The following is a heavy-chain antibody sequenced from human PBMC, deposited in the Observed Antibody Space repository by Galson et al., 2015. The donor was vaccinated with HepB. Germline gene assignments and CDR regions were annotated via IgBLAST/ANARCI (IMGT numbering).Heavy chain of an antibody. D-gene: IGHD6-19*01. J-gene: IGHJ3*01. CDR1: GFTVSSNY. Sequence: SLRLSCAASGFTVSSNYMSWVRQAPGKGLEWVSVIYSGGSTYYADSVKGRFTISRDNSKNTLYLQMNSLRAEDTAVYYCARPLYSSGWYGALGAFDLWGQGTMVTVSS. V-gene: IGHV3-66*02. CDR3: ARPLYSSGWYGALGAFDL. CDR2: IYSGGST.